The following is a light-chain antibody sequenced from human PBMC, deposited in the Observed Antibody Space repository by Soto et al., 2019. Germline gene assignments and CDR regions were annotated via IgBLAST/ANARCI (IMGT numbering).Light chain of an antibody. V-gene: IGKV3-15*01. J-gene: IGKJ5*01. CDR2: GAS. CDR1: QNVRKN. Sequence: ETVMTQSPVALSVSPGERATLSCRARQNVRKNLAWYQQKPGQAPRLLIYGASTRATGIPARFNGDGSGTEFTLTIDSLQSEDFVVYYCLQYDGWPLTFGQGTRLEIK. CDR3: LQYDGWPLT.